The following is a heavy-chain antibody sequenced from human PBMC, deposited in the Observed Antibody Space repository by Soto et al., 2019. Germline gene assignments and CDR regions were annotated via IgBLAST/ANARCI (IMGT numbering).Heavy chain of an antibody. CDR3: ARDSPTMVRGVRGFDY. CDR1: GYTFTSYA. J-gene: IGHJ4*02. V-gene: IGHV1-3*01. CDR2: INAGNGNT. D-gene: IGHD3-10*01. Sequence: QVQLVQSGAEVKKPGASVKVSCKASGYTFTSYAMHWVRQAPGQRLEWMGWINAGNGNTKYSQKFQGRVTITRDTSASTAYMELSSLRSEDTAVYYCARDSPTMVRGVRGFDYWGQGTLVTVSS.